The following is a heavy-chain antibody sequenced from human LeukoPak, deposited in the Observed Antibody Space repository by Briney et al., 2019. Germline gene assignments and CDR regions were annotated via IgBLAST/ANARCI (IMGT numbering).Heavy chain of an antibody. D-gene: IGHD1-26*01. V-gene: IGHV3-23*01. CDR3: AKDGPYSGSQSPLSDCVY. CDR2: IGAGGGST. J-gene: IGHJ4*02. Sequence: PGGSLRLSCAASGFTFSIYAMNWVRQAPGKGLEWVSAIGAGGGSTYYADSVKGRFTISRDNSRNTLYLQRNNLRAEDTAIYCCAKDGPYSGSQSPLSDCVYCGQGALVTVSS. CDR1: GFTFSIYA.